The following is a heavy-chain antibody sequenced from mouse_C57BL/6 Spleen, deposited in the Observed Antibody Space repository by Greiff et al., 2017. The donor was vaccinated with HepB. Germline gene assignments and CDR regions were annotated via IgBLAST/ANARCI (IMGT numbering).Heavy chain of an antibody. CDR3: ARITTVVGEDYYAMDY. D-gene: IGHD1-1*01. V-gene: IGHV1-69*01. Sequence: QVQLKQPGAELVMPGASVKLSCKASGYTFTSYWMHWVKQRPGQGLEWIGEIDPSDSYTNYNQKFKGKSTLTVDKSSSTAYMQLSSLTSEDSAVYYCARITTVVGEDYYAMDYWGQGTSVTVSS. CDR1: GYTFTSYW. J-gene: IGHJ4*01. CDR2: IDPSDSYT.